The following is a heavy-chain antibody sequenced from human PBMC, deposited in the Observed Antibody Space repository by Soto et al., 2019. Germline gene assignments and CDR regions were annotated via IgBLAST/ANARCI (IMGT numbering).Heavy chain of an antibody. D-gene: IGHD2-21*01. J-gene: IGHJ6*04. CDR1: GFTFTSYW. V-gene: IGHV3-7*01. Sequence: EVQVVESGGGLVQPGGSLRLSCAASGFTFTSYWMTWVRQAPGRWREWVATINKDGSEKSYVDSGQGRFTISRDNAKSSLYLQMNSLRADDTAVYYCVREIASRLWGKGTTVIVSS. CDR2: INKDGSEK. CDR3: VREIASRL.